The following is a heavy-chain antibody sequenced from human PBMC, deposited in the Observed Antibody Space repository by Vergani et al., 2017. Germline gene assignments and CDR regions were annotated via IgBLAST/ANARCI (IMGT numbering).Heavy chain of an antibody. V-gene: IGHV3-66*02. CDR1: GSTFSSYA. CDR2: IKSDGRT. Sequence: EVQLVESGGGLVQPGGSLRLSCAASGSTFSSYAMNWVRQAPGKGLEWVSVIKSDGRTSYAESVRGRFTISRDTSSNAVYLQMNILRVGDTGVYYCTRSECSGTTCYGHYFDLWGHGILVTVSS. J-gene: IGHJ4*01. CDR3: TRSECSGTTCYGHYFDL. D-gene: IGHD2-15*01.